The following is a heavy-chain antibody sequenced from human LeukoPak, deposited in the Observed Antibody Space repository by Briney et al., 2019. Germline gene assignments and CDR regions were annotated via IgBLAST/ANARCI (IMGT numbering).Heavy chain of an antibody. D-gene: IGHD3-9*01. CDR2: INAGNGNT. V-gene: IGHV1-3*01. Sequence: ASVKVSCKASGYTFTSYYMHWVRQAPRQRLEWMGWINAGNGNTKYSQKFQGRVTITRDTSASTAYMELSSLRSEDTAVYYCARERYFDWLPYGMDVWGQGTTVTVSS. CDR1: GYTFTSYY. CDR3: ARERYFDWLPYGMDV. J-gene: IGHJ6*02.